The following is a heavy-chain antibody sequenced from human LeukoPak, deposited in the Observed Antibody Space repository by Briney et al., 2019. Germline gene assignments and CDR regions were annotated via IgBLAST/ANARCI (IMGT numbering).Heavy chain of an antibody. CDR3: AKDKDDYRLFDY. V-gene: IGHV3-23*01. D-gene: IGHD4-11*01. J-gene: IGHJ4*02. Sequence: GSLRLSCAASGFTFSSYAMSWARQAPGKGLEWVSAISGSGGSTYYADSVKGRFTISRDNSKNTLYLQMNSLRAEDTAVYYCAKDKDDYRLFDYWGQGTLVTVSS. CDR2: ISGSGGST. CDR1: GFTFSSYA.